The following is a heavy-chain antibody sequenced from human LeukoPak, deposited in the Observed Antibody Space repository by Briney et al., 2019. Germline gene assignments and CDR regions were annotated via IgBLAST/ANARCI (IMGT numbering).Heavy chain of an antibody. CDR3: ARVIAQWLEYFQH. J-gene: IGHJ1*01. CDR2: ISSSGGTK. Sequence: GGSLRLSCAASGFTFSTYTMIWVRLAPGKGLEWLSYISSSGGTKHYADTVKGRFTISRDNAKNSLYLQMNSLRAEDTAVYYCARVIAQWLEYFQHWGQGTLVTVSS. D-gene: IGHD6-19*01. CDR1: GFTFSTYT. V-gene: IGHV3-48*04.